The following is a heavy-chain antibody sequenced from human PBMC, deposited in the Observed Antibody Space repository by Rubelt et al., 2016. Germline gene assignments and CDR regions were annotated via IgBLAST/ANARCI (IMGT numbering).Heavy chain of an antibody. CDR2: LDYSGST. Sequence: QVQLQESGPGLVKPSQTLSLTCTVPGGSISSGGYSWSWIRQHPGKGMEWIGSLDYSGSTYYNPCLKSRVTISVETSKNQFALKLSSVTAADTAVYYCARCGSSGYYPGAFDIWGQGTMVTVSS. D-gene: IGHD3-22*01. CDR1: GGSISSGGYS. CDR3: ARCGSSGYYPGAFDI. V-gene: IGHV4-31*03. J-gene: IGHJ3*02.